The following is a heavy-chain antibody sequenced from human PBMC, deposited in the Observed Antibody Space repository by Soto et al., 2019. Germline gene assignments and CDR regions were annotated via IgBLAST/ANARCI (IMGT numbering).Heavy chain of an antibody. Sequence: QVQLVQSGAEVKKPGSSVKVSCKASGGTFSSYAISWVRQAPGQGLEWMGGIIPIFGTANYAQKFQGTVTITADESTSTAYMELSSLRSKSTAVYYCASAIIAARRDYYYGMDVWGQGNTVTVSS. CDR2: IIPIFGTA. CDR3: ASAIIAARRDYYYGMDV. J-gene: IGHJ6*02. D-gene: IGHD6-6*01. CDR1: GGTFSSYA. V-gene: IGHV1-69*12.